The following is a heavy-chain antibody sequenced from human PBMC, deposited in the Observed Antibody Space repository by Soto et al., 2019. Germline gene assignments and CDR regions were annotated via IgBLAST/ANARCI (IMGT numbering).Heavy chain of an antibody. CDR1: GGSISSGDYY. J-gene: IGHJ6*02. CDR3: AREYVGTNFGVVTRYYGMDV. CDR2: IYYSGST. V-gene: IGHV4-30-4*01. Sequence: PSETLSLTCTVSGGSISSGDYYWSWIRQPPGKGLEWIGYIYYSGSTYYNPSLKSRVTISVDTSKNQFSLKLSSVTAADTAVYYCAREYVGTNFGVVTRYYGMDVWGQGTTVTVS. D-gene: IGHD3-3*01.